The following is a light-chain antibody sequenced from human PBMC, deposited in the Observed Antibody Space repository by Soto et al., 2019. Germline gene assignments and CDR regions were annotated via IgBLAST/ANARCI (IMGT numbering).Light chain of an antibody. J-gene: IGKJ3*01. CDR1: QSVSSN. CDR2: GAS. CDR3: KEDNNWPPFT. Sequence: EIVLTQSPATLSVSPGERATLSCRASQSVSSNLAWYQQKPGQAPRLLIYGASTRATGIPARFSGSGSGTDFTLTISSFQSEDCAVSYCKEDNNWPPFTFGPGTKVDIK. V-gene: IGKV3-15*01.